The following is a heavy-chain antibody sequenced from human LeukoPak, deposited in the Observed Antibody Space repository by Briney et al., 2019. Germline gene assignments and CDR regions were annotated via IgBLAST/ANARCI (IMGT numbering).Heavy chain of an antibody. V-gene: IGHV3-9*01. CDR3: AKGVTTIRGWFDP. CDR1: GFTFDDYA. Sequence: GGSLRLSCAASGFTFDDYAMHWVRQVPGKGLEWVSGITWNSGRIAYADSVKGRSTISRDNAKNSLYLQMNSLRAEDTALYYCAKGVTTIRGWFDPWGQGTLVTVSS. CDR2: ITWNSGRI. D-gene: IGHD2-21*02. J-gene: IGHJ5*02.